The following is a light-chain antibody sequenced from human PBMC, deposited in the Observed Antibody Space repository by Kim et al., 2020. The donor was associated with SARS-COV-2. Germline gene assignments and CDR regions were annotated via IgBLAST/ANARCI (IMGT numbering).Light chain of an antibody. V-gene: IGKV1-5*03. CDR2: QAS. Sequence: DIQMTQSPSTLPASVGDRVSITCRASQSISSWLAWYQQKPGKAPKFLIYQASTLVSGVPARFSGSGSGTEFTLTISSLQPEDFAAYYCQQYKKDPLTFGRGTRVEIK. CDR3: QQYKKDPLT. J-gene: IGKJ4*01. CDR1: QSISSW.